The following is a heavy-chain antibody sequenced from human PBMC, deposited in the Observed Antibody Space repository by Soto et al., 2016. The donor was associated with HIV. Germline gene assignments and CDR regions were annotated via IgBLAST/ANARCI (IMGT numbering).Heavy chain of an antibody. CDR1: AFTFSNYA. Sequence: EVQLLESGGDLIQPGGSLRLSCVASAFTFSNYAMTWVRQAPGKGLEWVSSISSSGGSTYYADSVKGRFTISRDNSKNTLFLQMNSLRVGDTAVYYCVRGGYYDVLTGYYEVDYWGQGTRGHRLL. CDR3: VRGGYYDVLTGYYEVDY. D-gene: IGHD3-9*01. V-gene: IGHV3-23*01. CDR2: ISSSGGST. J-gene: IGHJ4*02.